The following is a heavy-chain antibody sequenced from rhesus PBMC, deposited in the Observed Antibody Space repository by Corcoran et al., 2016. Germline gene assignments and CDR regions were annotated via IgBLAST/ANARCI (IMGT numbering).Heavy chain of an antibody. CDR2: IYGCSGST. Sequence: QVQLQESGPGLVKPSETLSLTCAVSGYSISSNYWSWLRQPPGKGLEWIGYIYGCSGSTYDNPSLNSRVTISTDTYKNQFSLKLSSVTAADTAVYYCVYSGSWNSDYWGQGVLVTVSS. CDR3: VYSGSWNSDY. V-gene: IGHV4-147*01. J-gene: IGHJ4*01. CDR1: GYSISSNY. D-gene: IGHD6-25*01.